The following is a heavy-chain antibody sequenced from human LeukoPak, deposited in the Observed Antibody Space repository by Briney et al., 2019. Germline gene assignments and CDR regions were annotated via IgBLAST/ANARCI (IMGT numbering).Heavy chain of an antibody. Sequence: GGSLRLSCAASGFTFNSYAMSWDRQAPGKGMEWVSTIGFDDDSAYYADSVKGRFTISRDNSKNTLYLQMNYLRAEDTAVYYCAKDPTSVGGRHDWLLDSWGQGTLVTVSS. CDR2: IGFDDDSA. V-gene: IGHV3-23*01. D-gene: IGHD3-9*01. J-gene: IGHJ5*02. CDR1: GFTFNSYA. CDR3: AKDPTSVGGRHDWLLDS.